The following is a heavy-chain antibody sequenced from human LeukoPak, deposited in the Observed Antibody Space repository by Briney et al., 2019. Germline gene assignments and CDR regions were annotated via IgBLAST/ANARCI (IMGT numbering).Heavy chain of an antibody. V-gene: IGHV3-43D*03. CDR3: AKAVWAVAGTLDY. CDR2: ISWDGGST. D-gene: IGHD6-19*01. J-gene: IGHJ4*02. CDR1: GFTFDDYA. Sequence: GALRLSCAASGFTFDDYAMHWVRQAPGKGPEWVSLISWDGGSTYYADSVKGRFTISRDNSKNSLYLQMNSLRAEDTALYYCAKAVWAVAGTLDYWGQGTLVTVSS.